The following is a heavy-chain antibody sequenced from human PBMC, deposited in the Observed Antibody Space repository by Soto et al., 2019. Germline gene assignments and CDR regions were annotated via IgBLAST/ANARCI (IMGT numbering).Heavy chain of an antibody. CDR2: INPSGGST. Sequence: GAPAEVSSEASGYTITSSSLQSARQDPRKGLEWMGIINPSGGSTSYAQKFQGRVTMTRDTSTSTVYMELSSLRSEDTAVYYCARDQEIESNPVRSPGEYYMDVWGKGTTVTVSS. CDR3: ARDQEIESNPVRSPGEYYMDV. J-gene: IGHJ6*03. CDR1: GYTITSSS. V-gene: IGHV1-46*03. D-gene: IGHD4-4*01.